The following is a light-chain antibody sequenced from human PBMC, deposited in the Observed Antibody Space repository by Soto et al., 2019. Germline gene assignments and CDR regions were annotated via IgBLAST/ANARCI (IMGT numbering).Light chain of an antibody. V-gene: IGLV2-14*03. CDR2: DVS. Sequence: QSALTQPASVSGSPGQSITISCLGTSSDVGSYNYVSWYQQHPGKAPKLMIYDVSNRPSGVSNRFSGSKSGNTASLTISGLQAEDEADYYCSSYTSSGSVAFGGGTKLTVL. CDR1: SSDVGSYNY. J-gene: IGLJ2*01. CDR3: SSYTSSGSVA.